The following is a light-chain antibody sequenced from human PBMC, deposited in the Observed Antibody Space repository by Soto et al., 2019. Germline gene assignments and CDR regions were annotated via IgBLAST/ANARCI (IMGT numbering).Light chain of an antibody. CDR3: SSYAGSSNYV. V-gene: IGLV2-8*01. CDR1: SSDVGGYNY. Sequence: QSALTQPPSGSGSPGQSVTISCTGTSSDVGGYNYVSWYQQHPGKAPKLMIYEVSKRPSGVPDRFSGSKSGNTASLTVSGLQAEDEADYYCSSYAGSSNYVFGTGTKVTLL. J-gene: IGLJ1*01. CDR2: EVS.